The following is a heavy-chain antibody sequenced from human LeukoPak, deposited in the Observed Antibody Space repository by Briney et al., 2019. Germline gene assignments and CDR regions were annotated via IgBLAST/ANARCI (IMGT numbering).Heavy chain of an antibody. CDR3: ARGPPLYSSSWYYRTINWFDP. Sequence: SETLSLTCAVYGGSFSGYYWSWIRQPPGKGLEWIGEINHSGSTNYNPSLKSRVTISVDTSKNQFSLKLSSVTAADTAVYYCARGPPLYSSSWYYRTINWFDPWGQGTLVTVSS. V-gene: IGHV4-34*01. CDR2: INHSGST. CDR1: GGSFSGYY. D-gene: IGHD6-13*01. J-gene: IGHJ5*02.